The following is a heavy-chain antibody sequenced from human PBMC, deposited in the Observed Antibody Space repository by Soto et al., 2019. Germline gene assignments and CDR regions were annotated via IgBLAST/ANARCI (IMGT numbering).Heavy chain of an antibody. V-gene: IGHV3-33*01. CDR2: IWYDGSNK. J-gene: IGHJ6*02. CDR1: GFTFSSYG. Sequence: GGSLRLSCAASGFTFSSYGMHWVRQAPGKGLEWVAVIWYDGSNKYYADSVKGRFTISRDNSKNTLYLQMSSLRAEDTAVYYCAREGTAMEYGMDVWGQGTTVTVSS. D-gene: IGHD5-18*01. CDR3: AREGTAMEYGMDV.